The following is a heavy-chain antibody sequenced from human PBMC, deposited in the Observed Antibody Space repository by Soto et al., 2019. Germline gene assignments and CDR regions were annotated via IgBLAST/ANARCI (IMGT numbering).Heavy chain of an antibody. CDR1: GGTFSSYT. Sequence: QVQLVQSGAEVKKPGSSVKVSCKASGGTFSSYTISWVRQAPGQGLEWMGRIIPILGIANYAQKFQGRVTITADKSTSTAYMELSSLRSEYTAVYYCARDSVSRTVTTFNYWGQGTLVTVSS. V-gene: IGHV1-69*08. J-gene: IGHJ4*02. CDR3: ARDSVSRTVTTFNY. CDR2: IIPILGIA. D-gene: IGHD4-17*01.